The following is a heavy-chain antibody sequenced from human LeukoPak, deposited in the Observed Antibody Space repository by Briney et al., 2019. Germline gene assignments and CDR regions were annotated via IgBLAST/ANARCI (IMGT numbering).Heavy chain of an antibody. CDR3: AKKEYSSGHSYWYLDL. CDR2: LSSSGSII. V-gene: IGHV3-48*03. J-gene: IGHJ2*01. Sequence: PWGSLRLSCAASGFTFSSYEMNWVRQAPGKGLEWVSYLSSSGSIIYYADSVKGRFTISRDNAKNSLYLQMNSLRAEDTTIYYCAKKEYSSGHSYWYLDLWGRGTLVTV. D-gene: IGHD6-19*01. CDR1: GFTFSSYE.